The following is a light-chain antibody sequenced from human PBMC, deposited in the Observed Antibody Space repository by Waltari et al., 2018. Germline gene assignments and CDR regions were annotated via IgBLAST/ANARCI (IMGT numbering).Light chain of an antibody. V-gene: IGLV2-14*01. Sequence: QSALTQPASVSGSPGQSITISCTGTSSDVGGYNSVPWYQQHPGKAPKLMIYEVNNRPSGVSNRFSGSKSGNTASLTISGLQAEDEADYYCSSYTSSTTLLFGGGTKLTVL. CDR2: EVN. CDR3: SSYTSSTTLL. J-gene: IGLJ2*01. CDR1: SSDVGGYNS.